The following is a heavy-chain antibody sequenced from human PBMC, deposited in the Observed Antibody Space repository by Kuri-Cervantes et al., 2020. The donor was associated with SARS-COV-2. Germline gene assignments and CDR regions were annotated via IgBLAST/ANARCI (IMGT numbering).Heavy chain of an antibody. CDR2: IYHSGST. D-gene: IGHD4-17*01. J-gene: IGHJ5*02. V-gene: IGHV4-38-2*01. CDR1: GYSISSGYY. Sequence: SETLSLTCAVSGYSISSGYYWGWIRQPPGKGLEWIGSIYHSGSTYYNPSLKSRVTISVDTSKNQFSLKLSSVTAADTAVYYCARVRYGDYVRFDPWGQGTLVTRLL. CDR3: ARVRYGDYVRFDP.